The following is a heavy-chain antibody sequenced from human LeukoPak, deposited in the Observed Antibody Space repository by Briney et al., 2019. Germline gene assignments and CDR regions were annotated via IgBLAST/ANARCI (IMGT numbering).Heavy chain of an antibody. CDR2: IRYDGSNK. CDR1: GFTFSSYG. V-gene: IGHV3-30*02. Sequence: GGSLRLSCAASGFTFSSYGMHWVRQAPGKGLEWVAFIRYDGSNKYYADSVKGRFTISRDNSKNTLYLQMNSLRAEDTAVYYCAKDKSGYPYYFDYWGQGTLVTVSS. D-gene: IGHD3-22*01. CDR3: AKDKSGYPYYFDY. J-gene: IGHJ4*02.